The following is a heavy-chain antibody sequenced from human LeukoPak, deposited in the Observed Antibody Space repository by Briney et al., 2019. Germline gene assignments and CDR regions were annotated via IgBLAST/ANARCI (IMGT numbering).Heavy chain of an antibody. CDR3: ARPRYCNSGACSNNFDY. CDR1: GYTFTGYY. Sequence: ASVKVSCKASGYTFTGYYIHWVRQAPGQGLEWMGWNNPNSGVTHYAQQFQDRVTMTRDTSISTAYMELSSLTYDDTAIYYCARPRYCNSGACSNNFDYWGQGTLVTVSS. CDR2: NNPNSGVT. V-gene: IGHV1-2*02. J-gene: IGHJ4*02. D-gene: IGHD2/OR15-2a*01.